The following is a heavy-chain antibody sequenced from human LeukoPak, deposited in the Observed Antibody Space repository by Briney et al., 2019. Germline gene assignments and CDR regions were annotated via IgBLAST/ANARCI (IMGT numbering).Heavy chain of an antibody. CDR3: ARDHIGLIPDY. CDR2: IHITEGT. CDR1: GGSIINYY. D-gene: IGHD3-10*01. J-gene: IGHJ4*02. V-gene: IGHV4-4*07. Sequence: PSETLSLTCTVSGGSIINYYWSWVRQSPGKGLEWIGRIHITEGTNYNPSLKSRVTLSQDTSKSQISLRLRSVTAADTAVYYCARDHIGLIPDYWGQGILVSVSS.